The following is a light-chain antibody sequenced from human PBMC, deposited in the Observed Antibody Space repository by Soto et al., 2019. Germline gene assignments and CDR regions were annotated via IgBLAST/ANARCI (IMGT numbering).Light chain of an antibody. CDR1: SNDVGTYNL. J-gene: IGLJ1*01. CDR2: END. V-gene: IGLV2-23*01. Sequence: QSALTQPASVSGPPGQSITISCTGTSNDVGTYNLVSWYQQRPGKGPTLVIFENDQRPSGVSFRFSGSKSGNTASLTISGLQAEDEADYYCCSYAGSSTYVFGTGTKVTV. CDR3: CSYAGSSTYV.